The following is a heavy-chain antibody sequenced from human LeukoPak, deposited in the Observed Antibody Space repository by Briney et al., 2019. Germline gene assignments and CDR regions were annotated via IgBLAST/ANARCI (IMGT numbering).Heavy chain of an antibody. Sequence: SETLSLTCSVSGGYISSYYWSWLRQPPGKGLEWIGYIYYSGSTNYNSSLKSRVTISVDTSKNQFSLKLSSVTAADTAVYYCAKVGESSGWYLAYYYYYYMDVWGKGTTVTISS. CDR1: GGYISSYY. CDR2: IYYSGST. J-gene: IGHJ6*03. D-gene: IGHD6-19*01. CDR3: AKVGESSGWYLAYYYYYYMDV. V-gene: IGHV4-59*12.